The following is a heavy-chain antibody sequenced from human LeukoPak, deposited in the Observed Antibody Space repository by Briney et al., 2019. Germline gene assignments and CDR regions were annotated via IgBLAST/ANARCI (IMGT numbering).Heavy chain of an antibody. V-gene: IGHV1-8*01. CDR3: ARLAARLNWFDP. CDR2: MNPNSGNT. J-gene: IGHJ5*02. Sequence: ASVKVSCKASGYTFTSYDINWVRQATGQGLEWMGWMNPNSGNTGYAQKFQGRVTMARDTSISTAYMELSRLRSDDTAVYYCARLAARLNWFDPWGQGTLVTVSS. D-gene: IGHD6-6*01. CDR1: GYTFTSYD.